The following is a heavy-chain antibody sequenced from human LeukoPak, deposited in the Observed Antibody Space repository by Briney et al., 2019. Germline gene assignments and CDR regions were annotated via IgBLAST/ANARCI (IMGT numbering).Heavy chain of an antibody. CDR3: AKEFQQWFPFDY. V-gene: IGHV3-23*01. CDR2: IGNSDET. CDR1: GFFFNTNA. D-gene: IGHD6-19*01. Sequence: GGSLRLSCAASGFFFNTNAMSWVRQAPGMGLEWVAAIGNSDETYYADAVKGRFTISRDNSKNTLYLQVNSLRAEDTAVYYCAKEFQQWFPFDYWGQGTLVTVSP. J-gene: IGHJ4*02.